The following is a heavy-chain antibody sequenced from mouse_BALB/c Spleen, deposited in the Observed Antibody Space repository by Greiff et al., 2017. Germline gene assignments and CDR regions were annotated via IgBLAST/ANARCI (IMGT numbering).Heavy chain of an antibody. CDR2: INPYYGST. CDR1: GYSFTDYI. Sequence: VQLQQTGPELVKPGASVKISCKASGYSFTDYIMLWVKQSHGKSLEWIGNINPYYGSTSYNLKFKGKATLTVDKSSSTAYMQLNSLTSEDSAVYYCARGGSSYDYAMDYWGQGTSVTVSS. CDR3: ARGGSSYDYAMDY. J-gene: IGHJ4*01. V-gene: IGHV1-39*01. D-gene: IGHD1-1*01.